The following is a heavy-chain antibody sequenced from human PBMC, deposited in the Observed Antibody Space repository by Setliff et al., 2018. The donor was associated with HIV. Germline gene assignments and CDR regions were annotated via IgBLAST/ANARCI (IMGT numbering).Heavy chain of an antibody. V-gene: IGHV1-2*02. Sequence: GASVKVSCKASGYTFTGYYMHWVRQAPGQGLEWMGCINLNTGNTNYAQKFQGRVTMTRDTSISTAYMELDRLGSDDTAVYYCVRDPRFSGYAQAFDFWGQGSLVTVSS. CDR2: INLNTGNT. J-gene: IGHJ4*02. CDR3: VRDPRFSGYAQAFDF. CDR1: GYTFTGYY. D-gene: IGHD5-12*01.